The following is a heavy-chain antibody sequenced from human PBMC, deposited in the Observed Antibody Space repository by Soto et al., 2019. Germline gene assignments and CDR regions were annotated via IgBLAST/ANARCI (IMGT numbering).Heavy chain of an antibody. CDR1: GFTFSSYA. CDR2: ISSNGGST. V-gene: IGHV3-64*01. J-gene: IGHJ4*02. Sequence: EVQLVESGGGLVQPGGSLRLSCAASGFTFSSYAMHWVRQAPGKGLEYVSAISSNGGSTYYANSVKGRFTISRDNSKNTLYLQMGSLRAEDMAVYYCARGKYSSGHALQSFDYWGQGTLVTVSS. CDR3: ARGKYSSGHALQSFDY. D-gene: IGHD6-19*01.